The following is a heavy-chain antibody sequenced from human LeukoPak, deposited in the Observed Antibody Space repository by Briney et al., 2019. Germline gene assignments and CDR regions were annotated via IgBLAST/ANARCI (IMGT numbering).Heavy chain of an antibody. J-gene: IGHJ6*03. CDR3: ARGPYCSSTSCYPYYYYMDV. CDR2: ISPGGGTT. V-gene: IGHV3-23*01. D-gene: IGHD2-2*01. CDR1: GFAFGSEA. Sequence: GGSLRLSCAVSGFAFGSEAMSWVRQSPARGLEWVASISPGGGTTYYADYVKGRFIISRDNSNNTLFVQMNSLRAEDTAVYYCARGPYCSSTSCYPYYYYMDVWGKGTTVTVSS.